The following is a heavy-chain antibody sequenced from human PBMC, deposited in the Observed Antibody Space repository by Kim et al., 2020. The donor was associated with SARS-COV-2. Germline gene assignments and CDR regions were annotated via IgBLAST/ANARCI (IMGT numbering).Heavy chain of an antibody. J-gene: IGHJ5*02. Sequence: GGSLRLSCAASGFTFSSYSMNWVRQAPGKGLEWVSSINSSSSYIYYADSVKGRFTISRDNAKNSLYLQMNSLRAEDTAVYYCARDGGLVLLLLAWGQGTLVTVSS. CDR1: GFTFSSYS. D-gene: IGHD6-19*01. CDR3: ARDGGLVLLLLA. CDR2: INSSSSYI. V-gene: IGHV3-21*01.